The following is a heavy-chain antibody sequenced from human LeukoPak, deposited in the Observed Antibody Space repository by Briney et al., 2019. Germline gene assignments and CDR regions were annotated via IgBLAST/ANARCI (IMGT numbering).Heavy chain of an antibody. J-gene: IGHJ5*02. V-gene: IGHV3-64*01. CDR1: GFTLSSYA. CDR2: ISSNGGST. CDR3: ARDYSEYSSSSTLGNWFDP. D-gene: IGHD6-6*01. Sequence: GGSLRLSCAASGFTLSSYAMHWVRQAPGKGLEYVPAISSNGGSTYYANSVKGRFTISRDNSKNTLYLQMGSLRAEDMAVYYCARDYSEYSSSSTLGNWFDPWGQGTLVTVSS.